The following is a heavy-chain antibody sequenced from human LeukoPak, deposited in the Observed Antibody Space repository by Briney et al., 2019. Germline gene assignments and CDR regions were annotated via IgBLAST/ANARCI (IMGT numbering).Heavy chain of an antibody. Sequence: GGSLRLSGAASGFTISSNYMTWVRQAPGRGLQWASVIYSDGSTFYADSVKGRFTISRDSSKNTLYLQMNSLRAEDTAVYYCARDHRIGGSWGQGTLVTVSS. V-gene: IGHV3-53*01. CDR2: IYSDGST. CDR3: ARDHRIGGS. D-gene: IGHD3-16*01. J-gene: IGHJ4*02. CDR1: GFTISSNY.